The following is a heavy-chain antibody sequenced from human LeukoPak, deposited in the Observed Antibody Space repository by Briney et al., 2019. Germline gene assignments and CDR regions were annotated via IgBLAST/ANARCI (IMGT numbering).Heavy chain of an antibody. J-gene: IGHJ4*02. Sequence: SETLSLTCAVYGGSFSGYYWSWIRQPPGKGLEWIGEINHSGSTNYNPSLKSRVTISVDTSKNQFSLKLSSVTAADTAVYYCARLGRDYVWGSYRHAIYYFDYWGQGTLVTVSS. CDR3: ARLGRDYVWGSYRHAIYYFDY. D-gene: IGHD3-16*02. V-gene: IGHV4-34*01. CDR2: INHSGST. CDR1: GGSFSGYY.